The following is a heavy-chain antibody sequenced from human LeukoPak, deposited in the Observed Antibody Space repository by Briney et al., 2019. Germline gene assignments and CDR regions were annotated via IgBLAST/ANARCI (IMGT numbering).Heavy chain of an antibody. D-gene: IGHD6-13*01. V-gene: IGHV1-24*01. Sequence: PRASVKVSCKVSGYTLTELSMHWVRQAPGKGLEWMGGFDPEDGETIYAQKFQGRVTMTEDTSTDTAYMELSSLRSEDTAVYYCATDVHAAAGIWSFDYWGQGTLVTVSS. CDR1: GYTLTELS. CDR3: ATDVHAAAGIWSFDY. J-gene: IGHJ4*02. CDR2: FDPEDGET.